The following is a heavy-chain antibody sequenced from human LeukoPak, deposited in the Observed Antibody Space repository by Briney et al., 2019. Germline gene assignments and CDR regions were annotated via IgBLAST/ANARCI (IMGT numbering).Heavy chain of an antibody. J-gene: IGHJ4*02. V-gene: IGHV4-59*01. D-gene: IGHD4-17*01. Sequence: PSETLSLTCTVSGGSISSYYWSWIRQPPGKGLEWIGYIYYSGSTNYNPSLKSRVTISVDTSKNQFSLKLSSVTADDTAVYYCARGGDYGANKFDYWGQGTLVTVSS. CDR1: GGSISSYY. CDR3: ARGGDYGANKFDY. CDR2: IYYSGST.